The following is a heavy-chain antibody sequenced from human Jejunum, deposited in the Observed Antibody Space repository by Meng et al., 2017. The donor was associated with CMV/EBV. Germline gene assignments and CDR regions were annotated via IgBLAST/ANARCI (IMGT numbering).Heavy chain of an antibody. Sequence: CVASELNFNNAWMSWVRQAPGKGLEWVGRIKSKLNGGTTDYAAAATGRFTISRDDSKNTVYLQMSSLKSEDTGVYYCSTRPGTSYDSWGQGVLVTVSS. CDR2: IKSKLNGGTT. V-gene: IGHV3-15*01. D-gene: IGHD3-10*01. CDR3: STRPGTSYDS. CDR1: ELNFNNAW. J-gene: IGHJ4*02.